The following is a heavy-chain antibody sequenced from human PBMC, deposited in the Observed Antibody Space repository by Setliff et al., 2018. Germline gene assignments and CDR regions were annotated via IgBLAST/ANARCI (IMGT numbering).Heavy chain of an antibody. CDR1: GFTFSTYA. CDR3: FDT. V-gene: IGHV3-23*01. J-gene: IGHJ3*02. CDR2: ISGGSGRT. D-gene: IGHD3-10*01. Sequence: GGSLRLSCAASGFTFSTYAMSWVRQAPGKGLEWVSAISGGSGRTYYVATVKGRFTISRDDSKNTLYLQIYYCAKDRNFPNDVFDTWGQGTMVTVSS.